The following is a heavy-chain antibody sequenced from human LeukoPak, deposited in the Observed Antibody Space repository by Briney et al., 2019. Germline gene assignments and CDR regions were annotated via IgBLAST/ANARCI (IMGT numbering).Heavy chain of an antibody. CDR2: IYYSGST. CDR3: ASRSNYDFWSGYYDYYYYMDV. Sequence: SETLSLTCTVSGGSISSHYWSWIRQPPGKGLEWIGYIYYSGSTNYNPSLKSRVTISVETSKNQFSLKLSSVTAAHTAVYYCASRSNYDFWSGYYDYYYYMDVWGKGTTVTVSS. CDR1: GGSISSHY. J-gene: IGHJ6*03. D-gene: IGHD3-3*01. V-gene: IGHV4-59*11.